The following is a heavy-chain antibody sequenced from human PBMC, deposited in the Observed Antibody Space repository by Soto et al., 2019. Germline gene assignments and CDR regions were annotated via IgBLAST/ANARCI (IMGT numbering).Heavy chain of an antibody. CDR2: ISGSGGST. CDR1: GFTFSSYA. Sequence: GGSLRLSCAASGFTFSSYAMSWVRQAPGKGLEWVSAISGSGGSTYYADSVKCRFTISRDNSKNTLYLQMNSLRAEDTAVYYCASATTPSYYYYYYYMDVWGKGTTVTVSS. CDR3: ASATTPSYYYYYYYMDV. D-gene: IGHD5-12*01. V-gene: IGHV3-23*01. J-gene: IGHJ6*03.